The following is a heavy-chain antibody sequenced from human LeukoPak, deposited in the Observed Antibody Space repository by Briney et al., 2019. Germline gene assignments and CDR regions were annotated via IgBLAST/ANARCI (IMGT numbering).Heavy chain of an antibody. Sequence: PGRSLRLSCAASGFTFSSYGMHWVRRAPGKGLERVAVISYDGSNKYYADSVKGRFTISRDNSKNTLYLQMNSLRAEDTAVYYCAKDGLRLGELSYWGQGTLVTVSS. CDR2: ISYDGSNK. V-gene: IGHV3-30*18. CDR3: AKDGLRLGELSY. D-gene: IGHD3-16*02. J-gene: IGHJ4*02. CDR1: GFTFSSYG.